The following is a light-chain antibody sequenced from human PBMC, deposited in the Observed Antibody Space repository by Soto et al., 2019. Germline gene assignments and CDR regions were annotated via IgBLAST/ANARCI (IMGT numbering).Light chain of an antibody. CDR1: QSVLYSANNENY. J-gene: IGKJ1*01. Sequence: DIVMTQSPDSLAVSLGERATINCKSSQSVLYSANNENYLAWYQQKPGQPPNLLIYWASTRESGVPDRFSGSGSGTDFTLTISSLQAEDVAVYYCQQYYSTPPTFGQGTKVEIK. V-gene: IGKV4-1*01. CDR2: WAS. CDR3: QQYYSTPPT.